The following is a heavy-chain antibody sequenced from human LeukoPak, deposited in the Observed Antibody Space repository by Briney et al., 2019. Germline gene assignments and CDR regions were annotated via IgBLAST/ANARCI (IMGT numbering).Heavy chain of an antibody. J-gene: IGHJ4*02. Sequence: PGGSLRLSCAASGFTFSNYGMHWVRQAPGKGLEWVAVIWYDGSNNYYADSVKGRFTISRHNSKNTLYLQMNSLRAEDTAVYYCARVEKRGVGSGTYYFDYWGQGTLVTVSS. CDR3: ARVEKRGVGSGTYYFDY. V-gene: IGHV3-33*01. CDR2: IWYDGSNN. D-gene: IGHD6-19*01. CDR1: GFTFSNYG.